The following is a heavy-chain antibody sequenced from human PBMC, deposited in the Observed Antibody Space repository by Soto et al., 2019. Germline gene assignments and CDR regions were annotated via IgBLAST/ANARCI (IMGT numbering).Heavy chain of an antibody. CDR2: IDPSDSYT. V-gene: IGHV5-10-1*01. J-gene: IGHJ6*02. CDR3: ASSHSSSSSAWYYGMDV. D-gene: IGHD6-6*01. CDR1: GYSFTSYW. Sequence: PGESLKISCKVSGYSFTSYWISWVRQMPGKGLEWMGRIDPSDSYTNYSPSFQGRVTISADKSISTAYLQWSSLKASDTAMYYCASSHSSSSSAWYYGMDVWGQGTTVTVS.